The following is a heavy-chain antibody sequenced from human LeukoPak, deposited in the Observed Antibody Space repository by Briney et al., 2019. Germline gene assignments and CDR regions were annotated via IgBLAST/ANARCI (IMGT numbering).Heavy chain of an antibody. V-gene: IGHV3-74*01. CDR3: ARGMDYYDNRGYTTDS. J-gene: IGHJ4*02. CDR1: GFTFSTYW. Sequence: PGGSLRLSFAASGFTFSTYWMHWVRQVPGKGLVWVSRLNSDGSSTTYADSVKGRFTISRDNAKNTLYLQMNGLRVEDTAVYFCARGMDYYDNRGYTTDSWGQGTLVTVSS. D-gene: IGHD3-22*01. CDR2: LNSDGSST.